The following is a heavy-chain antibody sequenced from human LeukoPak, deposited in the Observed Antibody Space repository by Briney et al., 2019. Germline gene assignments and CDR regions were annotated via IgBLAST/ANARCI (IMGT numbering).Heavy chain of an antibody. J-gene: IGHJ4*02. V-gene: IGHV1-2*02. CDR3: ARDIAVVATGGY. CDR2: INPNSGGT. CDR1: GYTFTGYY. D-gene: IGHD6-19*01. Sequence: ASVKVSCKASGYTFTGYYMHWVRQAPGQGLEWMGWINPNSGGTNYAQKFQGRVTMTRDTSISTAYMELSRLRSDDTAVYYCARDIAVVATGGYWGQGTLVTVSS.